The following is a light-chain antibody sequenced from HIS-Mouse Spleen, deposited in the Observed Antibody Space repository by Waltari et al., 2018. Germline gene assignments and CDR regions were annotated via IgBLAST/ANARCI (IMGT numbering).Light chain of an antibody. CDR1: QGISRY. CDR2: AAS. CDR3: QQLNSYPPA. V-gene: IGKV1-9*01. J-gene: IGKJ1*01. Sequence: IQLTQPPSFLSASVGDRVTITCRASQGISRYSAWYQQKPGKAPKLLIYAASNLQSGVPSRFSGSGSGTEVTLTISSLQPEDFATYYCQQLNSYPPAFGQGTKVEIK.